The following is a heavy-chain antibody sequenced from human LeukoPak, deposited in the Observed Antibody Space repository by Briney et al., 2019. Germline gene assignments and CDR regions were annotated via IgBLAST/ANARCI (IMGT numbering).Heavy chain of an antibody. J-gene: IGHJ3*02. V-gene: IGHV3-7*01. D-gene: IGHD3-10*01. CDR1: GFTFSSYE. Sequence: GGSLRLSCAASGFTFSSYEMDWVRQAPGKGLEWVANIKQDGSEKYYVDSVKGRFTISRDNAKNSLYLQMNSLRAEDTAVYYCARAGLRFLGAFDIWGQGTMVTVSS. CDR3: ARAGLRFLGAFDI. CDR2: IKQDGSEK.